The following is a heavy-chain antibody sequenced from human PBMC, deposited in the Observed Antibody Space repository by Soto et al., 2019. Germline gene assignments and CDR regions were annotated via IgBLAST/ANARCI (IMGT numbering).Heavy chain of an antibody. CDR3: ARDNGPPTYYDFWSGSTASGMDV. CDR1: GGTFSSYA. CDR2: IIPIFGTA. Sequence: ASVKVSCKASGGTFSSYAISWVRQAPGQGLEWMGGIIPIFGTANYAQKFQGRVTITADESTSTAYMELSSLRSEDTAVYYCARDNGPPTYYDFWSGSTASGMDVWGQGTTVTVSS. J-gene: IGHJ6*02. V-gene: IGHV1-69*13. D-gene: IGHD3-3*01.